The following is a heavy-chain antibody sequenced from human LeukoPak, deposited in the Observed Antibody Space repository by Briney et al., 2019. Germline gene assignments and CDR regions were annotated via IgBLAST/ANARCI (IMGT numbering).Heavy chain of an antibody. V-gene: IGHV4-38-2*02. J-gene: IGHJ4*02. D-gene: IGHD6-19*01. Sequence: SETLSLTCTVSDYSISSGYYWGWIRQPPGKGLEWIGSIYHSGNSYYNPSLKSRATISVDTSKNHFSLRLRSVTAADTAIYYCARAETYSSGWYDAFFDYWGQGTLVTVSS. CDR3: ARAETYSSGWYDAFFDY. CDR2: IYHSGNS. CDR1: DYSISSGYY.